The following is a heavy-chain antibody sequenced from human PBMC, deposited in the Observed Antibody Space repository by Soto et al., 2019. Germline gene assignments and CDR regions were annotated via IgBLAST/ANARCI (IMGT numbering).Heavy chain of an antibody. CDR2: IWNDGSNK. CDR1: GFTFSSYG. D-gene: IGHD4-17*01. V-gene: IGHV3-33*01. Sequence: PGGSLRLSCAASGFTFSSYGMHWVRQAPGKGLEWVAVIWNDGSNKYYADSVKGRFTISRDNSKNTLYLQMNSLRAEDTAVYYCARDKSSTDLNWFDPWGQGTLVTVSS. J-gene: IGHJ5*02. CDR3: ARDKSSTDLNWFDP.